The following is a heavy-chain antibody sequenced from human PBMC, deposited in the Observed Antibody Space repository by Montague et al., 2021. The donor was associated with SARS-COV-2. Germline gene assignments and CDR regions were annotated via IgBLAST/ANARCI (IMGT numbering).Heavy chain of an antibody. D-gene: IGHD2-15*01. CDR1: GGSISSETSY. CDR3: ARHWWELLSRDYHYYYGMDV. Sequence: SETLSLTCTVSGGSISSETSYWGWIRQPPGKGLEWIGAMSYSGGAYYNPSLKSRVTISVDTSTSQFSLNLTSVTAADTSVYYCARHWWELLSRDYHYYYGMDVWGQGTMVTVSS. CDR2: MSYSGGA. J-gene: IGHJ6*02. V-gene: IGHV4-39*01.